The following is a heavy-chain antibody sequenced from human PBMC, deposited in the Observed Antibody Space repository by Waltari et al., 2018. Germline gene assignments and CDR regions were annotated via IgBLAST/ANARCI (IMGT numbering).Heavy chain of an antibody. J-gene: IGHJ3*02. D-gene: IGHD4-17*01. CDR2: IYYSGST. Sequence: QVQLQESGPGLVKPSQTLSLTCPVSGGSISSGGYYWSWIRQHPGKGLEWIGYIYYSGSTYYNPSLKSRVTISVDTSKNQFSLKLSSVTAADTAVYYCARDRAVDYGDRLKAFDIWGQGTMVTVSS. CDR3: ARDRAVDYGDRLKAFDI. CDR1: GGSISSGGYY. V-gene: IGHV4-31*03.